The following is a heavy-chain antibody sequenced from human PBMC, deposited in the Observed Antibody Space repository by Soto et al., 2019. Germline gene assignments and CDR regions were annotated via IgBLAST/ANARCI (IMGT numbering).Heavy chain of an antibody. J-gene: IGHJ6*02. CDR2: IKSKTDGGTT. Sequence: PGGSLRLSCAASGFTFSNAWMSWVRQAPGKGLEWVGRIKSKTDGGTTDYAALVKGRFTISRDDSKNTLYLQMNSLKTEDTAVYYCTTDSKWCGGGSCRYYYGMDVWGQGTTVTVSS. D-gene: IGHD2-15*01. V-gene: IGHV3-15*01. CDR3: TTDSKWCGGGSCRYYYGMDV. CDR1: GFTFSNAW.